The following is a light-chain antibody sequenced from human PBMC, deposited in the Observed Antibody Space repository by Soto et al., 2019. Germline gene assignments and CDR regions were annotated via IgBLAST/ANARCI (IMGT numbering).Light chain of an antibody. CDR3: QQYYNTPYT. J-gene: IGKJ2*01. Sequence: DIVMTQSPDSLAVSLGERATINCKSSQSVLYSSNNKNYLAWYQQKPGQPPKLLIYWASTRESGVPDRFSGGGSGTYLTLTISSLQAEDVAVYYCQQYYNTPYTFGQGTQLEIK. V-gene: IGKV4-1*01. CDR1: QSVLYSSNNKNY. CDR2: WAS.